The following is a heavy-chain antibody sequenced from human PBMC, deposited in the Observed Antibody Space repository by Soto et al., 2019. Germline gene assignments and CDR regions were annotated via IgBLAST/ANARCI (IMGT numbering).Heavy chain of an antibody. J-gene: IGHJ5*02. V-gene: IGHV5-51*01. CDR1: GYSFTSYW. CDR3: ASSATSIAARRRGLWFDP. Sequence: PGESLKISCKGSGYSFTSYWIGWVRQMPGKGLEWMGIIYPGDSDTRYSPSFQGQVTISADKSISTAYLQWSSLKASDTAMYYCASSATSIAARRRGLWFDPWGQGTLVTVSS. D-gene: IGHD6-6*01. CDR2: IYPGDSDT.